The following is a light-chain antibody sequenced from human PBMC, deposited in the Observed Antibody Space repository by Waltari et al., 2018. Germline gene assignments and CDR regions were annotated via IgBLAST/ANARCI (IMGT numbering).Light chain of an antibody. CDR3: QQYYSTPLT. V-gene: IGKV4-1*01. CDR2: WAS. CDR1: QSVLYSSKNKNY. Sequence: DIVMTQSPDSLAVSLGERATINCKSSQSVLYSSKNKNYLAWYQQKPGQPPKMLIYWASTRESGVPGRFRGSGSGTDFTLTISSLQAEDVAVYYCQQYYSTPLTFGQGTRLEIK. J-gene: IGKJ5*01.